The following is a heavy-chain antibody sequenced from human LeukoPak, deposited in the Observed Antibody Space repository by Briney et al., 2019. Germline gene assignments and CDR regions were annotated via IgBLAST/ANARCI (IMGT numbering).Heavy chain of an antibody. CDR2: ISSSSSYI. J-gene: IGHJ4*02. D-gene: IGHD5-24*01. CDR1: GFTFSSNS. V-gene: IGHV3-21*01. Sequence: GGSLRLSCAASGFTFSSNSMNWVRQAPGKGLEWVSSISSSSSYIYYADSVKGRFTISRDNAKNSLYLQMNSLRAEDTAVYYCARVISGWLGGYWGQGTLVTVSS. CDR3: ARVISGWLGGY.